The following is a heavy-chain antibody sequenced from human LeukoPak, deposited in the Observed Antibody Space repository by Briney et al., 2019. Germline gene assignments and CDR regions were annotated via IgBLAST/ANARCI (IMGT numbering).Heavy chain of an antibody. Sequence: SETLSLTCTVSGGSISSSSYYWGWIRQPPGKGLEWIGSIYYSGSTYYNPSLKSRVTISVDTSKNQFSLKLSSVTAADTAVYYCARGSKGLDYWGQGTLVTVSS. D-gene: IGHD4-11*01. J-gene: IGHJ4*02. CDR1: GGSISSSSYY. CDR2: IYYSGST. CDR3: ARGSKGLDY. V-gene: IGHV4-39*01.